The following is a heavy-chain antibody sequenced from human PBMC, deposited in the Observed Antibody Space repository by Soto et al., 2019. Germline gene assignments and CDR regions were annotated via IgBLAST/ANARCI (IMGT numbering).Heavy chain of an antibody. J-gene: IGHJ4*02. D-gene: IGHD3-16*01. Sequence: QVQLQESGPGLVKPSGTLSLTCVVSGVSISGTNWWSWVRQSPGKGLEWIGESNHNGGTNYIPSLKSRVKISVDQSKHQFSLQLNSVPTADPAVYYCARGSFMITLGGVVTGYFDHWGQGTLVTVSS. CDR3: ARGSFMITLGGVVTGYFDH. V-gene: IGHV4-4*02. CDR2: SNHNGGT. CDR1: GVSISGTNW.